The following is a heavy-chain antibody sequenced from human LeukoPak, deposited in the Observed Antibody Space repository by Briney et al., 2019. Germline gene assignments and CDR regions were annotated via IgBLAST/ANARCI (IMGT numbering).Heavy chain of an antibody. Sequence: GGSLRLSCAASGFTVSGTYMSWVRQAAGKGWEWVSTIFDAGRTTYADSVKGRFTISKDNYKNTLFLQMKSLRADDTAVYYCAGATKWLAHDFWGQGTLVTVSS. CDR3: AGATKWLAHDF. J-gene: IGHJ4*02. V-gene: IGHV3-53*01. D-gene: IGHD6-19*01. CDR2: IFDAGRT. CDR1: GFTVSGTY.